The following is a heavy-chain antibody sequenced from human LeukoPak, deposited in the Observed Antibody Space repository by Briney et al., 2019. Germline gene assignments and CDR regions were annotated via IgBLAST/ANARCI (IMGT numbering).Heavy chain of an antibody. CDR3: ARDLQEGNGAITMVRGVRLHRRTYFAY. Sequence: SETLSLTCTVSGGSISTSSYYWGWLRQPPGKGREWIVSIYDSGRFYYNPSLESRVTISLDTHKTQFSVKVSSVTAAATAVYYCARDLQEGNGAITMVRGVRLHRRTYFAYWGQGTLVTVSS. CDR2: IYDSGRF. J-gene: IGHJ4*02. D-gene: IGHD3-10*01. CDR1: GGSISTSSYY. V-gene: IGHV4-39*07.